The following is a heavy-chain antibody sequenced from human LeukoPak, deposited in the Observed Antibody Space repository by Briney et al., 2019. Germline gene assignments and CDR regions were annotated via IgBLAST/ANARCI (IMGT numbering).Heavy chain of an antibody. D-gene: IGHD1-26*01. CDR2: ISGSGLNT. CDR1: GFTFSSYA. J-gene: IGHJ4*02. CDR3: VKDIGTVGASPFDN. V-gene: IGHV3-23*01. Sequence: PGGSLRLSCAASGFTFSSYAVRWVRQPPGKGLECVSVISGSGLNTYYTDAVKGRFTISRDNSKNTLSLQMNSLRAEDTAVYYCVKDIGTVGASPFDNWGQGTLVSVSS.